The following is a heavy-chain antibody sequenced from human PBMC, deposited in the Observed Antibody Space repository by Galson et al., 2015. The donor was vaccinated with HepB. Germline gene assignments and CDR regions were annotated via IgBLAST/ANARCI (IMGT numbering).Heavy chain of an antibody. CDR3: AREGLGRAAAPGWSWFDP. D-gene: IGHD6-13*01. CDR1: GFTFSSYW. CDR2: IKQGGSEK. V-gene: IGHV3-7*03. Sequence: LRLSCAASGFTFSSYWMSWVRQAPGKGLEWVANIKQGGSEKYYVDSVKGRFTISRDNAKNSLYLQMNSLRAEDTAVYYCAREGLGRAAAPGWSWFDPWGQGTLVTVSS. J-gene: IGHJ5*02.